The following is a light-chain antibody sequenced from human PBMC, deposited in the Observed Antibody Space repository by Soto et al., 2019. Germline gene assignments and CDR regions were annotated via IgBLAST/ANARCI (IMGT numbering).Light chain of an antibody. V-gene: IGKV3-15*01. CDR1: QSLGSD. CDR2: GAS. Sequence: KTQITGTLYLSQGDTATLSCRASQSLGSDLAWYQQKPGQAPRLLIFGASARPTGIPARISGSGSGTEFTLSIVCLRSEDFAVYFCQQDYIWPRRFAQGTKVDIK. CDR3: QQDYIWPRR. J-gene: IGKJ1*01.